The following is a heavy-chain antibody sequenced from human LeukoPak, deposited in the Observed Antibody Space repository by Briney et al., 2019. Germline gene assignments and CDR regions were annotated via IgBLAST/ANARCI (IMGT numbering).Heavy chain of an antibody. Sequence: GASVKVSCKASGYTFTSYAMHWVRQAPGQRLEWMGWINAGNGNTKYSQKFQGRVTITRDTSASTAYMELSSLRSEDTAVYYCARDRDRVGASNFDYWGQGTLVTVSS. CDR1: GYTFTSYA. CDR2: INAGNGNT. V-gene: IGHV1-3*01. J-gene: IGHJ4*02. CDR3: ARDRDRVGASNFDY. D-gene: IGHD1-26*01.